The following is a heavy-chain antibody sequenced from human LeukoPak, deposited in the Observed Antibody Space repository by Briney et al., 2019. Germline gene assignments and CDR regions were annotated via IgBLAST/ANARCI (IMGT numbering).Heavy chain of an antibody. CDR1: GFSLSTSGVG. J-gene: IGHJ5*02. CDR2: IYWNDDK. V-gene: IGHV2-5*01. CDR3: AHRGSSSWTEYNWFDP. Sequence: SGPTLVNPTQTLTLTCTFSGFSLSTSGVGVGWIRQPPGKALEWLALIYWNDDKRYSPSLKSRLTITKDTSKNQVVLTMTNMDPVDTATYYCAHRGSSSWTEYNWFDPWGQGTLVTVSS. D-gene: IGHD6-13*01.